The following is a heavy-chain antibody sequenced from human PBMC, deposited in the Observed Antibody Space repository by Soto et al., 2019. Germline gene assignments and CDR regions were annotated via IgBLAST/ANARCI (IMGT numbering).Heavy chain of an antibody. CDR2: IYYSGST. CDR3: ARLSSYDSSGYYYGYFDY. V-gene: IGHV4-39*01. Sequence: PSETLSLTCTVSGGSISSSSYYWGWIRQPPGKGLEWIGSIYYSGSTYYNPSLKSRVTISVDTSKNQFSLKLSSVTAADTAVYYCARLSSYDSSGYYYGYFDYWGQGTLLTVSS. D-gene: IGHD3-22*01. CDR1: GGSISSSSYY. J-gene: IGHJ4*02.